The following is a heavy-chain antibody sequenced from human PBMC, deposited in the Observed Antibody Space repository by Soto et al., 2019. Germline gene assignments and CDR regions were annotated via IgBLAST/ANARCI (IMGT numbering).Heavy chain of an antibody. CDR1: GGGNLRDYR. CDR3: ARGGDVYNFGAVY. J-gene: IGHJ4*02. V-gene: IGHV1-69*01. CDR2: IIPKLGSA. Sequence: QVQLVQSGAEVKEPGSSVKVSCKASGGGNLRDYRTTWVRRAPGQGLEWMGGIIPKLGSANYAQNFQGRVTVTAEESTNTVYMELRSLRSDDTAGYYCARGGDVYNFGAVYWGQGTPVTVSS. D-gene: IGHD2-21*01.